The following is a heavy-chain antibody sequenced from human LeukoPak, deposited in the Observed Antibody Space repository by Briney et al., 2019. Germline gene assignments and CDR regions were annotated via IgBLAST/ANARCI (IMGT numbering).Heavy chain of an antibody. CDR3: ARLSYDSSGYYFPFLDY. D-gene: IGHD3-22*01. CDR2: ISAYNGNT. J-gene: IGHJ4*02. CDR1: GYTFTSYG. V-gene: IGHV1-18*01. Sequence: ASVKVSCKASGYTFTSYGISWVRQAPGQGLEWMGWISAYNGNTNYAQKLQGRVTMTTDTSTSTAYMELRSLRSDDTAVYYCARLSYDSSGYYFPFLDYWGKGTLVTVSS.